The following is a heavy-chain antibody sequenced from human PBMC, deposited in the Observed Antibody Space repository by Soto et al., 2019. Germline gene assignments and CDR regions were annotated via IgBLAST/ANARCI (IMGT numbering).Heavy chain of an antibody. D-gene: IGHD3-3*01. CDR1: GFTFKNYA. Sequence: GGSLRLSCVASGFTFKNYAMRWVRQAPGKALEWVSAISGSGGTTYYSDSVKGRFTISRDNSKNTVYLQMNDLRVEDAAEYFCAKDSWAIFGVPAGEYYAMDVWGQGTTVTVSS. CDR3: AKDSWAIFGVPAGEYYAMDV. V-gene: IGHV3-23*01. J-gene: IGHJ6*02. CDR2: ISGSGGTT.